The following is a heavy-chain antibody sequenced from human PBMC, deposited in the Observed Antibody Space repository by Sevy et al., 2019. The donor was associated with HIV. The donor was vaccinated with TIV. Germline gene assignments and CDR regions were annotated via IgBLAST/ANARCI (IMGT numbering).Heavy chain of an antibody. V-gene: IGHV3-30*02. CDR1: GFTFSNYA. D-gene: IGHD5-12*01. J-gene: IGHJ4*02. CDR3: AKRGSKSGYALGY. CDR2: IQYDGSIQ. Sequence: GGSLRLSCAASGFTFSNYAVHWVRQAAGKGLEWVAFIQYDGSIQYYADSVKGRFTISRDNSKNTLYLQMNSLRPEDTAIYYCAKRGSKSGYALGYWGQGTLVTVSS.